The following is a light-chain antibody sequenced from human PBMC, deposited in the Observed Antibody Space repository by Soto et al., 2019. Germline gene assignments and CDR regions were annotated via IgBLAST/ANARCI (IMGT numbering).Light chain of an antibody. J-gene: IGKJ3*01. CDR3: QQLNTYT. Sequence: DIQLTQSPSFLSASVGDRVTLTCRASQGVSRYLAWYQKRSGRAPKLLIYAASTLQSGVPSRFSGSGSGIEFTLTISSLQPEDSATYYCQQLNTYTFGPGTTVDIK. V-gene: IGKV1-9*01. CDR1: QGVSRY. CDR2: AAS.